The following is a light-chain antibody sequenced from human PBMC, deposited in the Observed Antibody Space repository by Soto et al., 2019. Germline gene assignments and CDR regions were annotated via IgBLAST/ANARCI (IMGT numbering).Light chain of an antibody. Sequence: ESVLTQSPGTLSLSPGERATLSCRASQSVRSSFLAWYQLKPGQAPRLLIYGASSRATGIPDRFGGSGSGTDFTLTISRLEPEEFAVYYCQQYDSSPWTFGQGTKVEIK. J-gene: IGKJ1*01. V-gene: IGKV3-20*01. CDR1: QSVRSSF. CDR2: GAS. CDR3: QQYDSSPWT.